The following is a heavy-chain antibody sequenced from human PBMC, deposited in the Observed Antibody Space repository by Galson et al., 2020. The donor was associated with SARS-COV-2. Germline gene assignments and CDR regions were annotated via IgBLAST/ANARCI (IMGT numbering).Heavy chain of an antibody. V-gene: IGHV3-7*01. D-gene: IGHD3-9*01. Sequence: GGSLRLSCAASGFTFNNNWMSWVRQAPGKGLKWVANIRQDGLENYYVDSVKGRFTISRDNARNSLFLQMNSLTVEDTAVYFCARLGTYYDILTGYRNWSFDLWGRGTLLTVSS. CDR1: GFTFNNNW. CDR3: ARLGTYYDILTGYRNWSFDL. CDR2: IRQDGLEN. J-gene: IGHJ2*01.